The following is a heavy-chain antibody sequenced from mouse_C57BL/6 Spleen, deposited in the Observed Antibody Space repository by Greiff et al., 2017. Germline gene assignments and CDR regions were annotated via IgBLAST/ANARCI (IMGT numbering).Heavy chain of an antibody. Sequence: EVQLQESGPGLVKPSQSLSLTCSVTGYSITSGYYWNWIRQFPGNKLEWMGYISYDGSNNYNPSLKNRISITRDTSKNQFFLKLNSVTTEDTATYYCASRGLYYGNYVPTLYGYWGQGTSVTVSS. J-gene: IGHJ4*01. D-gene: IGHD2-1*01. CDR3: ASRGLYYGNYVPTLYGY. CDR2: ISYDGSN. CDR1: GYSITSGYY. V-gene: IGHV3-6*01.